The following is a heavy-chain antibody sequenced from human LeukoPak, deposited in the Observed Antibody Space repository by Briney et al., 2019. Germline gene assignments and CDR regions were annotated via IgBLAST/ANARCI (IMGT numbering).Heavy chain of an antibody. Sequence: GGSLRLSCAASGFTFSSYWMSWVRQAPGKGLEWVANIKQDGSEKYYVDSVKGRFTISRDNAKNSLYLQMSSLRAEDTALYYCARDRGSGWSDAFDIWGQGTMVTVSS. D-gene: IGHD6-19*01. J-gene: IGHJ3*02. CDR2: IKQDGSEK. CDR1: GFTFSSYW. V-gene: IGHV3-7*03. CDR3: ARDRGSGWSDAFDI.